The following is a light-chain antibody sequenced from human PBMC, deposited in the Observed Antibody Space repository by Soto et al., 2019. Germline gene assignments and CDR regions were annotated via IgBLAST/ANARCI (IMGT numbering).Light chain of an antibody. J-gene: IGKJ4*01. CDR3: QQHISWPLT. V-gene: IGKV3-11*01. CDR1: QSVTNS. CDR2: DAS. Sequence: EIVLTQSPVTLSLSPGERATLSCRASQSVTNSLAWYQQKPGQAPRLLVYDASNRATGIPTRFSGSGSGTDFTITISNLEPEDFAVYYCQQHISWPLTFGGGTKV.